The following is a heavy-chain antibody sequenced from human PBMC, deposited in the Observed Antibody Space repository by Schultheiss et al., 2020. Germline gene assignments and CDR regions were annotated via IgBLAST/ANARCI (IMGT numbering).Heavy chain of an antibody. CDR3: ARDRIVATIRYYFDY. CDR2: ISGSGGST. J-gene: IGHJ4*02. CDR1: GFTFSSYA. D-gene: IGHD5-12*01. Sequence: GGSLRLSCAASGFTFSSYAMSWVRQAPGKGLEWVSAISGSGGSTYYADSVKGRFTISRDNAKNSLYLQMNSLRAEDTAVYYCARDRIVATIRYYFDYWGQGTLVTVSS. V-gene: IGHV3-23*01.